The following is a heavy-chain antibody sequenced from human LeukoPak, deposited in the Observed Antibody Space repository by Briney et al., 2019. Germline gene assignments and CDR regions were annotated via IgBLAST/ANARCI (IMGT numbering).Heavy chain of an antibody. V-gene: IGHV3-9*01. CDR3: ARWGVRSSGWRNWFDP. J-gene: IGHJ5*02. CDR2: ISWNSGSI. D-gene: IGHD6-19*01. Sequence: ALRLSCAASGLTFDDYAMHWVRQAPGKGLEWVSGISWNSGSIGYADSVKGRFTIPRDNAKNSLYLQMNSLRAEDTAVYYCARWGVRSSGWRNWFDPWGQGTLVTVSS. CDR1: GLTFDDYA.